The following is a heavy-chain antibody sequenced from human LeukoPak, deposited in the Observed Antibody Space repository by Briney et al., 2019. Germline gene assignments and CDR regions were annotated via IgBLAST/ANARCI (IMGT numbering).Heavy chain of an antibody. CDR2: IYSGGST. Sequence: QAGGSLRLSCAASGFTVSSNYMSWVRQAPGKGLEWVSVIYSGGSTYYADSVKGRFTISRDNSKNTLYLQMNSLRAEDTAVYYCARAHSYYDSSGYYFDYWAREPWSPSPQ. CDR1: GFTVSSNY. D-gene: IGHD3-22*01. CDR3: ARAHSYYDSSGYYFDY. J-gene: IGHJ4*02. V-gene: IGHV3-53*01.